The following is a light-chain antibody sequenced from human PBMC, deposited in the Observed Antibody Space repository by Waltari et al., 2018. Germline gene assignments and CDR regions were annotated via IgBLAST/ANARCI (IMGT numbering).Light chain of an antibody. CDR3: SSYTNRATLRV. CDR2: EVS. CDR1: SSDIGNYNY. J-gene: IGLJ1*01. Sequence: QSALAQPASVSGSPGQSIAISCTGTSSDIGNYNYVSCYQQPPGKAPKLILYEVSDRPSGVSRRFSGSKSGNKATLTISGLQADDEADYYCSSYTNRATLRVFGTGTKVTVL. V-gene: IGLV2-14*01.